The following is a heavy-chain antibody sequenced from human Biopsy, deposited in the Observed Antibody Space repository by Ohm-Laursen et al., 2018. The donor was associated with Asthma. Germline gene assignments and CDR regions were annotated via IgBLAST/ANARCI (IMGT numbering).Heavy chain of an antibody. CDR2: VSYDGGVA. CDR3: AKRRGYSDLTDFDH. J-gene: IGHJ4*02. Sequence: SLRLSCSASGFTFSSYGMHWVRQAPGKGLEWVAVVSYDGGVAHYADSMKGRFTISRDNAKSTLYLQMNRLRTDDTAVYYCAKRRGYSDLTDFDHWGQGTLVTVSS. D-gene: IGHD3-3*01. CDR1: GFTFSSYG. V-gene: IGHV3-30*18.